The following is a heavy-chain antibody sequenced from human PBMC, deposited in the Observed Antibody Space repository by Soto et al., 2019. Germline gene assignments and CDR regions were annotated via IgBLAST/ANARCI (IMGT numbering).Heavy chain of an antibody. Sequence: GGSLRLSCAASGFTFDDYGMSWVRQAPGKGLEWVSGINWNGGSTGYADSVKGRFTISRDNAKNSLYLQMNSLRAEDTALYYCARDHGSWYNSINDYWGQGTLVTVSS. CDR3: ARDHGSWYNSINDY. D-gene: IGHD6-13*01. CDR2: INWNGGST. CDR1: GFTFDDYG. V-gene: IGHV3-20*04. J-gene: IGHJ4*02.